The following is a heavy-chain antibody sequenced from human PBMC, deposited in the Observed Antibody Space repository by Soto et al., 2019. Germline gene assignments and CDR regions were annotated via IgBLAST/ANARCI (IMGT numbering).Heavy chain of an antibody. D-gene: IGHD3-10*01. J-gene: IGHJ6*02. CDR1: GGSISSYY. Sequence: QVQLQESGPGLVKPSETLSLSCTVSGGSISSYYWSWIRQPPGKGMEWIGYVQHSWGSTYNPSLQSRVAISLDTSKSQFSLKLTSVTATDTAVDYCARQGFGALHGRVDVWGQGTTVTVSS. CDR2: VQHSWGS. V-gene: IGHV4-59*08. CDR3: ARQGFGALHGRVDV.